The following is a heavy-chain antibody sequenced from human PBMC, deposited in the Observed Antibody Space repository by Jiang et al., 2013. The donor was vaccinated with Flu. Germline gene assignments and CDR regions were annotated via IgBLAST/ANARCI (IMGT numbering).Heavy chain of an antibody. D-gene: IGHD3-22*01. CDR1: GFSLSNSRMG. CDR2: IFSNDEK. Sequence: KPTQTLTLTCTVSGFSLSNSRMGVSWVRQPPGKALEWLAHIFSNDEKSYSTSLRSRLTISKDTSKSQVVLTLTNLDPMDTATYYCARNYYYDSGAADFDFWGPEPGHRLL. V-gene: IGHV2-26*01. J-gene: IGHJ4*02. CDR3: ARNYYYDSGAADFDF.